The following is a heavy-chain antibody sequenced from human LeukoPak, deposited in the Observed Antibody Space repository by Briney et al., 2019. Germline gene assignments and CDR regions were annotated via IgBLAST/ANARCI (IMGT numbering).Heavy chain of an antibody. Sequence: GASVTVSCKASGYTFTSYGISWVRQAPGQGLEWMGWISAYNGNTNYAQKLQGRVTMTTDTPTSTAYMELRSLRSDDTAVYYCARVHPYSSGWPYYYYGMDVWGQGTTVTVSS. V-gene: IGHV1-18*01. CDR1: GYTFTSYG. J-gene: IGHJ6*02. CDR3: ARVHPYSSGWPYYYYGMDV. D-gene: IGHD6-19*01. CDR2: ISAYNGNT.